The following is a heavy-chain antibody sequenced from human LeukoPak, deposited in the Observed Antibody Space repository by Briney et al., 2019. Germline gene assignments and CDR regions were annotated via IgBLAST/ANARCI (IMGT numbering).Heavy chain of an antibody. J-gene: IGHJ4*02. V-gene: IGHV3-23*01. CDR2: ISGSGGST. CDR1: GFTFSTYA. Sequence: QPGGSLRLSCAASGFTFSTYAMNWVRRAPGKGLEWVSAISGSGGSTYTADSVKGRCTISRNNSKNTLYLQMHSLRAEDTAIYYCAKIPHSSYYYDSSGYLDYWGQGTLVSVSS. D-gene: IGHD3-22*01. CDR3: AKIPHSSYYYDSSGYLDY.